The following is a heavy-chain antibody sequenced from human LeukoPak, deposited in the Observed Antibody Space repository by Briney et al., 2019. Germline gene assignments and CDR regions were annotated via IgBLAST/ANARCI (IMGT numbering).Heavy chain of an antibody. CDR2: ISSYGGST. D-gene: IGHD4-17*01. J-gene: IGHJ6*02. CDR3: ARGPRLRRYGMDV. V-gene: IGHV3-64*04. CDR1: GFTFSSYA. Sequence: PGGSLRLSCSASGFTFSSYAMHWVRQAPGKGLEYVSAISSYGGSTYYADSVKGRFTISRDNSKNTLYLQMNSLRAEDTAVYYCARGPRLRRYGMDVWGQGTTVTVSS.